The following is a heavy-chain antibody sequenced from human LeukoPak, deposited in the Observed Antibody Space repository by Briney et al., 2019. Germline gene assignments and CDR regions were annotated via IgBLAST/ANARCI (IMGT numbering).Heavy chain of an antibody. Sequence: GGSLRLSCAASGFTFDDYAMHWVRQAPGKGLEWVSGISWNSGSIGYADSVKGRFTISRDNAKNSLYLQMNSLRAEDMALYYCAKSTGFTSYYMDVWGKGTTVTVSS. CDR2: ISWNSGSI. CDR3: AKSTGFTSYYMDV. D-gene: IGHD2-2*01. V-gene: IGHV3-9*03. J-gene: IGHJ6*03. CDR1: GFTFDDYA.